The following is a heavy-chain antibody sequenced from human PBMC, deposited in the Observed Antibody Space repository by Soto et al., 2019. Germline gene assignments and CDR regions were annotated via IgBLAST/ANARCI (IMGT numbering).Heavy chain of an antibody. Sequence: QLQLQESGPGLVKPSETLSLTCTVSGGSISSSSYYWGWIRQPPGKGLEWIGSIYYSGSTYYNPSLKSRVTISVDTSKNQFSLKLSSVTAADTAVYYCARGSGSYPEYFQHWGQGTLVTVSS. D-gene: IGHD1-26*01. V-gene: IGHV4-39*01. CDR3: ARGSGSYPEYFQH. CDR2: IYYSGST. J-gene: IGHJ1*01. CDR1: GGSISSSSYY.